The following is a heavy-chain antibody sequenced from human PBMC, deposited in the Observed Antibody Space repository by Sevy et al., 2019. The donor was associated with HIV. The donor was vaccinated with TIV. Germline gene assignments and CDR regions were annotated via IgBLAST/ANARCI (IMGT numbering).Heavy chain of an antibody. CDR3: ARHCSGTSCSHAFDI. J-gene: IGHJ3*02. CDR2: INHSGST. V-gene: IGHV4-34*01. CDR1: GGSFSGYY. D-gene: IGHD2-2*01. Sequence: SETLSLTCAVYGGSFSGYYWSWIRQPPGKGLEWIGEINHSGSTNYNPSLESRVTISVDTSKYQFSLKLSSVTAADTAVYYCARHCSGTSCSHAFDIWGQGTMVTVSS.